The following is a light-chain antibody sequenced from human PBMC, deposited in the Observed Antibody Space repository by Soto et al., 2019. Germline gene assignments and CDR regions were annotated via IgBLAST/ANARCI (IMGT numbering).Light chain of an antibody. V-gene: IGKV3-20*01. J-gene: IGKJ1*01. CDR1: QSVISSY. Sequence: ELVLTQSPGILSLSSGESATLXXRSSQSVISSYLAWYQQKPGQAPRXXSDGASSRATGIPEMFSGSGAGTDSTLTSSRLEPEAFAVYSCPQYGSAMWTFGQGTKVEIK. CDR3: PQYGSAMWT. CDR2: GAS.